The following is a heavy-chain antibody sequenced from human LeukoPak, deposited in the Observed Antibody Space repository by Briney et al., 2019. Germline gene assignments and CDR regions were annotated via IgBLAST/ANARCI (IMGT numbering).Heavy chain of an antibody. D-gene: IGHD6-19*01. CDR2: ISYDGSNK. V-gene: IGHV3-30-3*01. CDR1: GFSFGSHP. J-gene: IGHJ4*02. Sequence: GGSLRLSCAASGFSFGSHPMNWVRQAPGKGLEWVAVISYDGSNKYYADSVKGRFTISRDNSKNTLYLQMNSLRAEDTAVYYCARERGWSETPFDYWGQGTLVTVSS. CDR3: ARERGWSETPFDY.